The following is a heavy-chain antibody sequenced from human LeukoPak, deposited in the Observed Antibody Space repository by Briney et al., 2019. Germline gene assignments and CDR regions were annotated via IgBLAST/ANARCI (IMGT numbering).Heavy chain of an antibody. V-gene: IGHV3-30*18. CDR3: ANLDYYGSGGIFDP. D-gene: IGHD3-10*01. Sequence: GGSLRLSCAASGFTFSSYGMHWVRQAPGKGLEWVAVISYDGSNKYYADSVKGRFTISRDNSKNTLYLQMNSLRAEDTAVYYCANLDYYGSGGIFDPGGQGTVVTVSS. J-gene: IGHJ5*02. CDR1: GFTFSSYG. CDR2: ISYDGSNK.